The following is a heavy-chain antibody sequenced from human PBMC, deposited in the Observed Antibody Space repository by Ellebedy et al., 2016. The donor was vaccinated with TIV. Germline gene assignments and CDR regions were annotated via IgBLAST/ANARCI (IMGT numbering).Heavy chain of an antibody. V-gene: IGHV3-7*01. J-gene: IGHJ3*02. CDR1: GFTFSSYW. CDR3: ARPRTDSSGYYYSHDAFDI. D-gene: IGHD3-22*01. Sequence: GESLKISXAASGFTFSSYWMSWVRQAPGKGLEWVANIKQDGSEKYYVDSVKGRFTISRDNAKNTLYLQMNSLRAEDTAVYYCARPRTDSSGYYYSHDAFDIWGQGTMVTVSS. CDR2: IKQDGSEK.